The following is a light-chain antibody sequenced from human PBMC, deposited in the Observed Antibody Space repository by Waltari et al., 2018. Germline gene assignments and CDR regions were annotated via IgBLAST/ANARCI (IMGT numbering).Light chain of an antibody. CDR2: RGI. Sequence: SYELTQPLSMSVSPGQTATITCSGHKLNEKFVCWYQKKPGQSPLLVIYRGIERPSGITARRSGFNSGDTATLTINGAQAVDEADYFCQVWDRNFVVFGGGTRLTVL. CDR1: KLNEKF. CDR3: QVWDRNFVV. V-gene: IGLV3-1*01. J-gene: IGLJ2*01.